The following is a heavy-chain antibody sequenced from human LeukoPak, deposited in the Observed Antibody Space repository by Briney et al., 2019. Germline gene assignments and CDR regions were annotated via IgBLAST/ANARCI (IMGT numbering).Heavy chain of an antibody. J-gene: IGHJ4*02. Sequence: GGSLRLSCAASGFTFSSYGMHWVRQAPGKGLEWVAVISYDGSNKSYADSVKGRFTISRDNSKNTLYLQMNSLRAEDTAVYYCAKSGEVRYYYGSGSYDYWGQGTLVTVSS. V-gene: IGHV3-30*18. D-gene: IGHD3-10*01. CDR3: AKSGEVRYYYGSGSYDY. CDR1: GFTFSSYG. CDR2: ISYDGSNK.